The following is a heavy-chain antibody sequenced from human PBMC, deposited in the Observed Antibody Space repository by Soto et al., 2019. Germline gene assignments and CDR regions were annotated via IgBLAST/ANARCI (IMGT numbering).Heavy chain of an antibody. CDR3: ASSNDILTGIDY. V-gene: IGHV3-23*01. CDR2: ISGSGGST. Sequence: EVQLLESGGGLVQPGGSLRLSCAASGFTFSRYAMTWVRQAPGKGLEYVSGISGSGGSTYYADSVKGRFTISRDNSKSTLYLQVNSLRVEDTAVYYCASSNDILTGIDYWGQGTLVTVSS. J-gene: IGHJ4*02. D-gene: IGHD3-9*01. CDR1: GFTFSRYA.